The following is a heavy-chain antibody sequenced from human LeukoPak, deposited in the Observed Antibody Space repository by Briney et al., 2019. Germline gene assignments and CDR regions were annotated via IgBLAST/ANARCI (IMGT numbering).Heavy chain of an antibody. CDR2: ISLSSTTI. D-gene: IGHD2-8*01. V-gene: IGHV3-48*02. Sequence: GGSLRLSCAASGFSFSTYNMNWVRQAPGKGLEWISYISLSSTTIHYADSVKGRFTISRDNAKNSLYLQMNSLRDEDTALYFCARVYATSRYDAFDVWGQGTLVTVS. CDR3: ARVYATSRYDAFDV. CDR1: GFSFSTYN. J-gene: IGHJ3*01.